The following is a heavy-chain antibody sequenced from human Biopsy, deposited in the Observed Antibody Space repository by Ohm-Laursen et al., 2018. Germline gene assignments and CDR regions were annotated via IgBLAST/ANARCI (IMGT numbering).Heavy chain of an antibody. CDR2: IYYSGST. CDR3: ARATNSTGWPYYYFYGMDV. CDR1: GGSISSDY. D-gene: IGHD2/OR15-2a*01. Sequence: SETLSLTCTVSGGSISSDYWSWIRQTPGKGLEWIGYIYYSGSTNYKPFLKSRVTISVDTSKNQFSLRLNSVTAADTAVYYCARATNSTGWPYYYFYGMDVWGQGTTVTVSS. J-gene: IGHJ6*02. V-gene: IGHV4-59*01.